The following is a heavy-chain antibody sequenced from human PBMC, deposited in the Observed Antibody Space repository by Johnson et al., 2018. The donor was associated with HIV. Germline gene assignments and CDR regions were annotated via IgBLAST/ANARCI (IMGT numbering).Heavy chain of an antibody. Sequence: QLVESGGGLVQPGGSLRLSCAASGFTFSSCAMSWVRQAPGKISGSGGSTYYADSVKGRFTISRDNSKNTLYLQMNSLRAEDTAVYYCARDERGNWGWYHAFDNWGQGTMVTVSS. J-gene: IGHJ3*02. V-gene: IGHV3-23*04. D-gene: IGHD7-27*01. CDR1: GFTFSSCA. CDR3: ARDERGNWGWYHAFDN. CDR2: SGSGGST.